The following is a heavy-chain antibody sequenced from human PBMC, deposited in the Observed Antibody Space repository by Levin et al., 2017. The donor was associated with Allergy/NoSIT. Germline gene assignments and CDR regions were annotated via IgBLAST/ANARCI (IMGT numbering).Heavy chain of an antibody. CDR2: IYAGDSGP. V-gene: IGHV5-51*01. Sequence: GESLKISCRASGYSFSSYWIAWVRQMPGKGLEWMGTIYAGDSGPRYSSSFQGQVNISVDRSISTAYLQWSSLKASDTAFYYCARLKRLQLWFVLDYWGQGTLVTVSS. J-gene: IGHJ4*02. D-gene: IGHD5-18*01. CDR1: GYSFSSYW. CDR3: ARLKRLQLWFVLDY.